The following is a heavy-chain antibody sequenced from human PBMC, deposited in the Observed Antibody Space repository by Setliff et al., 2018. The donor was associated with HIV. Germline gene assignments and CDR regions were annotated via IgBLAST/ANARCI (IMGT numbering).Heavy chain of an antibody. D-gene: IGHD2-21*02. CDR1: GGSISSYY. V-gene: IGHV4-59*01. J-gene: IGHJ6*02. CDR3: ARDRDVVVTAYPYYYYYGMDV. Sequence: SETLSLTCTVSGGSISSYYWSWIRQPPGKGLEWIGYIHYSGSTNYNPSLKSRVTISVDTSKNQFSLRLSSVTAADTAVYYCARDRDVVVTAYPYYYYYGMDVWGQGTTVTVSS. CDR2: IHYSGST.